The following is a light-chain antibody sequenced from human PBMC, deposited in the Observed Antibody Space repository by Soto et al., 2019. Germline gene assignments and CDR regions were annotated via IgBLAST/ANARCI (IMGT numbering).Light chain of an antibody. Sequence: QSALTQPASVSGSPGQSITISCSGTSNDVGRYDVVSWYQQVPGEAPKLLIHEVTRRPSEISGRFSGSKSGNTASLTISGLQPEDEADYYCCSYAGNKLIFGGGTKLTVL. CDR3: CSYAGNKLI. J-gene: IGLJ2*01. V-gene: IGLV2-23*02. CDR2: EVT. CDR1: SNDVGRYDV.